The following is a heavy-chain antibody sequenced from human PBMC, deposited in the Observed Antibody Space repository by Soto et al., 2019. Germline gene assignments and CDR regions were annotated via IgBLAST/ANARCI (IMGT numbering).Heavy chain of an antibody. D-gene: IGHD2-8*01. Sequence: SETLSLTCTVSGGSVSNSNYYWGWIRQSPGKGLEWIGSVYYRGRSYSKSSVKSRVTISVDTSKNQFSLNLNSVSASDTAVYFCVSQRTSVLTQAYFDYWGPGALVTVSS. CDR3: VSQRTSVLTQAYFDY. J-gene: IGHJ4*02. CDR2: VYYRGRS. CDR1: GGSVSNSNYY. V-gene: IGHV4-39*01.